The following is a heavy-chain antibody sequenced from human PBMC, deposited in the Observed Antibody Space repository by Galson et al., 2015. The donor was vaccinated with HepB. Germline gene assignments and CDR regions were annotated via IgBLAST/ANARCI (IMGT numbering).Heavy chain of an antibody. CDR3: AKLPRYYYDSSGYFDY. Sequence: SLRLSCAASGFTFSSYAMSWVRQAPGKGLEWVSAISGSGGSTYYADSVKGRFTISRDNSKNTLYLQMNSLRVEDTAVYYCAKLPRYYYDSSGYFDYWGQGTLVTVSS. J-gene: IGHJ4*02. V-gene: IGHV3-23*01. CDR1: GFTFSSYA. CDR2: ISGSGGST. D-gene: IGHD3-22*01.